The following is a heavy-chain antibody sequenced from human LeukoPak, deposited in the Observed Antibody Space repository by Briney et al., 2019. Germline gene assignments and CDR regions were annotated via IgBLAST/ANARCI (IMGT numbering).Heavy chain of an antibody. CDR3: ARADYDSSGYFFGY. Sequence: GGSLRLSCAASGFTFSSYDMHWVRQATGKGLEWVSAIGTAGDTYYPGSVKGRFTISRENAKNSLYLQMNSLRAGDTAVYYCARADYDSSGYFFGYWGQGTLVTVSS. CDR2: IGTAGDT. J-gene: IGHJ4*02. D-gene: IGHD3-22*01. CDR1: GFTFSSYD. V-gene: IGHV3-13*01.